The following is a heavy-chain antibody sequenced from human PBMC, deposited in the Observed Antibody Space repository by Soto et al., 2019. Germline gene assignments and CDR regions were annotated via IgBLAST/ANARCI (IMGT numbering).Heavy chain of an antibody. Sequence: QVQLVESGGGVVQPGRSLRLSCAASGFTVSSYGMHWVRQAPGKGLEWVAVISRDGGTKYYADSMKGRFTISRDNSRNTLFLEMNSRRAGDIAVYYCNGGVASGYWCQGSLVTVSS. CDR1: GFTVSSYG. CDR2: ISRDGGTK. V-gene: IGHV3-30*03. CDR3: NGGVASGY. J-gene: IGHJ4*02. D-gene: IGHD2-8*01.